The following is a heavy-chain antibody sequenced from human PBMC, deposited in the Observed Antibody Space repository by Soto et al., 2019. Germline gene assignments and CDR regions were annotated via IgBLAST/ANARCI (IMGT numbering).Heavy chain of an antibody. J-gene: IGHJ6*02. Sequence: SQTLSLTCAISGDSVSSNSAAWNWIRQSPSRGLEWLGRTYYRSKWYNDYAVSVKSRITINPDTSKNHFSLQLNSVTPEDTAVYYCARVRVIAVAGGYYYVMDVWGQGTTVTVSS. CDR2: TYYRSKWYN. CDR3: ARVRVIAVAGGYYYVMDV. CDR1: GDSVSSNSAA. V-gene: IGHV6-1*01. D-gene: IGHD6-19*01.